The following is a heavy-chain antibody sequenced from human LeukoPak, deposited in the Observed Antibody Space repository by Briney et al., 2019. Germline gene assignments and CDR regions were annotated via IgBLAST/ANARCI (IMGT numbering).Heavy chain of an antibody. CDR2: ISSGGST. J-gene: IGHJ1*01. D-gene: IGHD3-22*01. CDR1: GFPVSSNY. CDR3: ARDSMIVGWYFQH. V-gene: IGHV3-66*01. Sequence: AGGSLRLSCAASGFPVSSNYMIGLRQAPGKGLEWVSVISSGGSTNYADSVKGRFTISRDNSKNTLNLQMNSLRAEDTAVYYCARDSMIVGWYFQHWGQGTLVTVSS.